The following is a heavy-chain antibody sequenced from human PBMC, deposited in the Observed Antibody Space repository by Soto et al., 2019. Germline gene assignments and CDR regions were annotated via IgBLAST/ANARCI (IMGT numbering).Heavy chain of an antibody. CDR3: ARDLSPTELGLRHYYGMDV. J-gene: IGHJ6*02. Sequence: QVQLVQSGAEVKKPGASVKVSCKASGYTFTGYYMHWVRQAPGQGLEWMGWINPNSGGTNYAQKFQGWVTMTRDTSISTAYMELSRLRYDDTAVYYCARDLSPTELGLRHYYGMDVWGQGTTVTVSS. CDR1: GYTFTGYY. D-gene: IGHD7-27*01. CDR2: INPNSGGT. V-gene: IGHV1-2*04.